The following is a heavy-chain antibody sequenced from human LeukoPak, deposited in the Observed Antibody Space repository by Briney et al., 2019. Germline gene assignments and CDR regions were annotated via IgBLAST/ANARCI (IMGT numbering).Heavy chain of an antibody. Sequence: GGSLRLSCAASGFTVSSNYMSWVRQAPGKGLEWVSVIYSGGSTYYADSVKGRFTISRDNAKNSLYLQMNSLRAEDTAVYYCARDGQVATGWFDPWGQGTLVTVSS. J-gene: IGHJ5*02. CDR1: GFTVSSNY. CDR2: IYSGGST. D-gene: IGHD5-12*01. CDR3: ARDGQVATGWFDP. V-gene: IGHV3-53*01.